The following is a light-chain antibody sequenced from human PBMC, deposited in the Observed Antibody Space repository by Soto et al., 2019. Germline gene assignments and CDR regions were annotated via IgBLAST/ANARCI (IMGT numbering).Light chain of an antibody. V-gene: IGLV1-47*01. CDR2: RNN. Sequence: QSVLTQPPSASGTPGQRVTISCSGSSSNTGSNYVYWYQQLAGTAPKLLIYRNNQWPSGVPDRFSGSKSGTSASLAISGLRSEDEADYYCAAWDDSLSSVLFGGGTKLTVL. CDR3: AAWDDSLSSVL. J-gene: IGLJ2*01. CDR1: SSNTGSNY.